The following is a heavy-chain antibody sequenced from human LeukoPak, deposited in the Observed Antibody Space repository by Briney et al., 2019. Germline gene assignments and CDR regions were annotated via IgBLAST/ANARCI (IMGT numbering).Heavy chain of an antibody. CDR2: INPSGGST. D-gene: IGHD3-16*01. J-gene: IGHJ4*02. Sequence: GSSVKVSCKASGGTFSDYALNWVRQAPGQGLEWMGIINPSGGSTSYAQKFQGRVTMTRDMSTSTVYMELSRLRSDDTAVYYCARGQMKYDYAAGYWGQGTLVTVSS. CDR1: GGTFSDYA. CDR3: ARGQMKYDYAAGY. V-gene: IGHV1-46*01.